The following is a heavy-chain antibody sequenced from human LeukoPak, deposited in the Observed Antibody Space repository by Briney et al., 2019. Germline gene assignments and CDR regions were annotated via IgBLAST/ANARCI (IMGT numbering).Heavy chain of an antibody. V-gene: IGHV3-21*06. CDR3: ARLNDFGRIFDY. CDR2: ISSSSSYM. Sequence: PGGSLRLSCAVAGFGFSSYSMVWVRQAPGKGLEWVSSISSSSSYMFYANSVKGRFTISRDNAKNSAYLQMNSLRADDTAVYFCARLNDFGRIFDYWGQGTLVTVSS. J-gene: IGHJ4*02. CDR1: GFGFSSYS. D-gene: IGHD3-3*01.